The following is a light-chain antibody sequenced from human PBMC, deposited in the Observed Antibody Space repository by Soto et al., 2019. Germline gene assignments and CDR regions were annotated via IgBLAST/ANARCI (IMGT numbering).Light chain of an antibody. Sequence: EIMMTQSPATLSVSPGERVAISCRASQTIINNLAWYQHKPGQAPRLLISYASNGASGIPARFSGTGYGTDFTLTIDSLQSEGFAIYYCQQYDRWPVTFGGGTKVEIK. J-gene: IGKJ4*01. CDR1: QTIINN. CDR2: YAS. CDR3: QQYDRWPVT. V-gene: IGKV3-15*01.